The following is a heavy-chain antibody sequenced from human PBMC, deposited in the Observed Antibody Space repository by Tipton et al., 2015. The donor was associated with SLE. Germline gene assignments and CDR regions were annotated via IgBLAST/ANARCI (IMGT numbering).Heavy chain of an antibody. CDR2: ISNVGSKR. CDR3: ARGALGVAAAGTPVYFQH. Sequence: SLGLSCSASGFTFSYYDMHWVRQAPGKGLEWVGVISNVGSKRFYADSVKGRFTISRDNSKNTLYLQMNSLRAEDTAVYYCARGALGVAAAGTPVYFQHWGQGTLVTVSS. J-gene: IGHJ1*01. D-gene: IGHD6-13*01. CDR1: GFTFSYYD. V-gene: IGHV3-30*03.